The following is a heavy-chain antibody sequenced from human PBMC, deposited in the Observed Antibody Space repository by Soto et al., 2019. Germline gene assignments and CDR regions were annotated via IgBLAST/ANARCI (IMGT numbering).Heavy chain of an antibody. J-gene: IGHJ6*03. V-gene: IGHV4-39*01. CDR1: GGSISSSSYY. D-gene: IGHD3-10*01. CDR2: IYYSGST. Sequence: QLQLQESGPGLVKPSETLSLTCTVSGGSISSSSYYWGWIRQPPGKGLEWIGSIYYSGSTYYNPSLKSRVTISVDTSKNQFSLKLSSVTAADTAVYYCARLYGSGSYYWSLSDYYYYYYMDVWGKGTTVTVSS. CDR3: ARLYGSGSYYWSLSDYYYYYYMDV.